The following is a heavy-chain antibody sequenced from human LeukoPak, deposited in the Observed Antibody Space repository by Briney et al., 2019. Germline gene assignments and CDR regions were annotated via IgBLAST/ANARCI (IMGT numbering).Heavy chain of an antibody. CDR2: ITWNSATI. CDR1: GFTFDGYA. J-gene: IGHJ4*02. V-gene: IGHV3-9*01. CDR3: AKGRGFFEGACFDY. D-gene: IGHD3-3*01. Sequence: PGGSLRLSCAASGFTFDGYAMHWVRQAPGKGLEWVSGITWNSATIVYADSVKGRFTISRDNAKNSVYLQMNSLRAEDTALYYCAKGRGFFEGACFDYWGRGTLVTVSS.